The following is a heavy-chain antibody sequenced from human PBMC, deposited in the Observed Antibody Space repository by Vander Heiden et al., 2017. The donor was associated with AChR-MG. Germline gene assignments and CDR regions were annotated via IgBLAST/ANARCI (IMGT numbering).Heavy chain of an antibody. V-gene: IGHV1-69*06. CDR1: GGPFSSYA. Sequence: QVQLVQSGAEVKTPGSSVKVSCKASGGPFSSYAISWVRQAPGQGVEWMGGIIPIFGTANYAQKFQGRVTITADKSTSTAYMELSSLRSEDTAVYYCASRGRYSGSYLRSALDYYYGMDVWGQGTTVTVSS. J-gene: IGHJ6*02. D-gene: IGHD1-26*01. CDR3: ASRGRYSGSYLRSALDYYYGMDV. CDR2: IIPIFGTA.